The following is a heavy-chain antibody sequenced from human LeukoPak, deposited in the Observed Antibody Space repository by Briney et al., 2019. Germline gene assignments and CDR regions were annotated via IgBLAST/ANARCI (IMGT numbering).Heavy chain of an antibody. CDR1: GYTFTSYD. CDR3: ARGGYDSSGYYYDY. Sequence: ASVKVSCKASGYTFTSYDINWVRQATGPGLEWMGWMNPNSGNTGYAQKFQGRVTMTRKTSISTAYMELSSLRSEDTAVYYCARGGYDSSGYYYDYWGQGTLVTVSS. D-gene: IGHD3-22*01. J-gene: IGHJ4*02. CDR2: MNPNSGNT. V-gene: IGHV1-8*01.